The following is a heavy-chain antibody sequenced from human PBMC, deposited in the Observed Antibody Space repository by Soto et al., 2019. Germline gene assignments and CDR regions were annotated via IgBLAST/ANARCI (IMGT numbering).Heavy chain of an antibody. CDR3: AKEANFNYYDSSGYSSLDY. D-gene: IGHD3-22*01. Sequence: PGWCLRLSCAASGFTFSSYAMSWVRQDPGKGLEWVSAISGSGGSTYYADSVKGRFTISRDNSKNTLYLQMNSLRAEDTAVYYCAKEANFNYYDSSGYSSLDYWGQGTLVTVSS. J-gene: IGHJ4*02. CDR2: ISGSGGST. CDR1: GFTFSSYA. V-gene: IGHV3-23*01.